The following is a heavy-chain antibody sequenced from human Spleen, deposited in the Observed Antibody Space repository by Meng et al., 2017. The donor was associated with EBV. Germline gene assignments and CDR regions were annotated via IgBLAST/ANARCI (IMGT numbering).Heavy chain of an antibody. CDR2: IIPVFGTT. CDR1: GGTFSSYA. D-gene: IGHD3-22*01. V-gene: IGHV1-69*01. CDR3: ARGSHYYDGSGGWFDP. J-gene: IGHJ5*02. Sequence: QMQLVQSGAEMKKSGSSVRIYCKASGGTFSSYAINWVRQAPGQGLEWMGGIIPVFGTTNYAQKFQGRVTIAADESTRTAYMELSRLRSDDTAVYYCARGSHYYDGSGGWFDPWGQGTLVTVSS.